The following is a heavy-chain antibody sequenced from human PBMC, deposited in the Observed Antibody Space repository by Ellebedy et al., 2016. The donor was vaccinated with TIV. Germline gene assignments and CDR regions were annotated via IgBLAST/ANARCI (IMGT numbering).Heavy chain of an antibody. CDR2: IYYSGNT. CDR1: GDSINGHY. J-gene: IGHJ4*02. CDR3: ARGGASSKYFDF. V-gene: IGHV4-59*11. Sequence: MPSETLSLTCTVSGDSINGHYWSWIRQSPGKGLEWIGYIYYSGNTNYNPSLKSRVTMSVDTSKNQFSLKVSSVTAADTAIYYFARGGASSKYFDFWGQGTLVTVSS.